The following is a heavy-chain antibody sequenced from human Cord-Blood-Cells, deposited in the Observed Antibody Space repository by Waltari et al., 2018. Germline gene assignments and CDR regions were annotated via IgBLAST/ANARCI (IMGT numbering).Heavy chain of an antibody. J-gene: IGHJ4*02. CDR1: GGPCSSYA. Sequence: QVQLVQSGVEVKNSGSPATLSCKASGGPCSSYAISWVRRAPGQGLEWLGGIIPIFGTANYAQKFQGRVTITADESTSTAYMELSSLRSEDTAVYYCARGTGGSSDYFDYWGQGTLVTVSS. CDR2: IIPIFGTA. V-gene: IGHV1-69*01. D-gene: IGHD1-26*01. CDR3: ARGTGGSSDYFDY.